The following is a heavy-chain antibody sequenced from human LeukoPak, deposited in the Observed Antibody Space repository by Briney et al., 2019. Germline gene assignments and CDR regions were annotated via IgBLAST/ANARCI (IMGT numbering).Heavy chain of an antibody. CDR1: GYTFTSYD. Sequence: ASVKVSCKASGYTFTSYDINWVRQATGQGLEWMGWMNPNSGNTGYAQKFQGRVTMTRNTSISTAYMELSSLRSEDTAVYYCARGARRNYYGLGSYSPYKWFDPWGQGTLVTVSS. CDR2: MNPNSGNT. D-gene: IGHD3-10*01. V-gene: IGHV1-8*01. CDR3: ARGARRNYYGLGSYSPYKWFDP. J-gene: IGHJ5*02.